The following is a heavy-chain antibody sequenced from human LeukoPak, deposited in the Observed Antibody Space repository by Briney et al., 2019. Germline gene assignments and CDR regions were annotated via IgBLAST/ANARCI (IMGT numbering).Heavy chain of an antibody. CDR3: ARDCSGGSCYEAHYGMDV. D-gene: IGHD2-15*01. J-gene: IGHJ6*02. V-gene: IGHV4-59*12. Sequence: SETLSLTCTVSGGSISRYYWSWIRQPPGKGLEWIGYIYYSGSTNYNPSLKSRVTISVDRSKNQFSLKLSSVTAADTAVYYCARDCSGGSCYEAHYGMDVWGQGTTVTVSS. CDR1: GGSISRYY. CDR2: IYYSGST.